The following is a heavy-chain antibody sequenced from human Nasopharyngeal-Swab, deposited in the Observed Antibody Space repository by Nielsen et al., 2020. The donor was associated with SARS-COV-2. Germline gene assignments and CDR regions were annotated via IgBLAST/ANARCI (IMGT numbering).Heavy chain of an antibody. V-gene: IGHV4-39*01. J-gene: IGHJ4*02. Sequence: SETLSLTCTVSGGSISSSTYYWAWIRQPPGKGLEWIGGIYCGGSTYYNPSLKSRVTISVDTSKNQFSLKLSSVTAADTAVYYCATLSSSWYEYYFDYWGQGTLVTVSS. CDR2: IYCGGST. CDR3: ATLSSSWYEYYFDY. D-gene: IGHD6-13*01. CDR1: GGSISSSTYY.